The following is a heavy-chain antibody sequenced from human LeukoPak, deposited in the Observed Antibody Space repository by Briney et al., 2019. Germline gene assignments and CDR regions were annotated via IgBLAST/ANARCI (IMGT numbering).Heavy chain of an antibody. CDR1: GYTFTELS. CDR3: ARADDIVATMPPDY. J-gene: IGHJ4*02. CDR2: FDPEDGET. D-gene: IGHD5-12*01. V-gene: IGHV1-24*01. Sequence: ASVKVSCKVSGYTFTELSMHWVRQAPGKGLEWMGGFDPEDGETIYAQKFQGRVTMTEDTSTDTAYMELSSLRSEDTAVYYCARADDIVATMPPDYWGQGTLVTVSS.